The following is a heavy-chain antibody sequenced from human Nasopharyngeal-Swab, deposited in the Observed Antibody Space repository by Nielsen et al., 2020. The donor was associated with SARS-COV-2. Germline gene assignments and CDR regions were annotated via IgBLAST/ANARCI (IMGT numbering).Heavy chain of an antibody. Sequence: GESLKISCAASGFTFSSYGMHWVRQAPGKGLEWVAFIRYDGSNKYYADSVKGRFTISRDNSKNTLYLQMNSLRAEDTAVYYCAKVYSSSWYDAFDIWGQGTMVTVSS. CDR2: IRYDGSNK. V-gene: IGHV3-30*02. D-gene: IGHD6-13*01. J-gene: IGHJ3*02. CDR3: AKVYSSSWYDAFDI. CDR1: GFTFSSYG.